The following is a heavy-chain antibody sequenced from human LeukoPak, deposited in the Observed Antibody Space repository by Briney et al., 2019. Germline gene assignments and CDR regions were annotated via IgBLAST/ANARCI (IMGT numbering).Heavy chain of an antibody. J-gene: IGHJ6*02. CDR2: IYYSGST. CDR3: ARHYVPAAMFYYYGMDV. V-gene: IGHV4-39*01. D-gene: IGHD2-2*01. CDR1: GGSISSSSYY. Sequence: SETLSLTCTVPGGSISSSSYYRGWIRQPPGKGLEWIGRIYYSGSTYYNPSLKSRVTISVDTSKNQVSLKLSSVTAADTAVYYCARHYVPAAMFYYYGMDVWGQGTTVTVSS.